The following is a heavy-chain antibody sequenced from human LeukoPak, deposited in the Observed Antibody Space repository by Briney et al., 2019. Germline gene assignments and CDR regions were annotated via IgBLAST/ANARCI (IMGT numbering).Heavy chain of an antibody. V-gene: IGHV3-30-3*01. Sequence: GKSLRLSCAASGFTFSGYPVHWVRQAPGKGLEWVAVISYDGSNKYYADSVKGRFTISRDNSKNTLYLQMNSLRAEDTAVYYCARVLLGARFHGMDVWGQGTTVTVSS. J-gene: IGHJ6*02. CDR3: ARVLLGARFHGMDV. D-gene: IGHD6-6*01. CDR2: ISYDGSNK. CDR1: GFTFSGYP.